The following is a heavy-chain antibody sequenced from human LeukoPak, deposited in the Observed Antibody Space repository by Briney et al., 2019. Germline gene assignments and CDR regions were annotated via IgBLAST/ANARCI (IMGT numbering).Heavy chain of an antibody. CDR1: GGSINNYY. V-gene: IGHV4-4*07. J-gene: IGHJ3*02. D-gene: IGHD2-15*01. CDR3: ARGRYCSADICSGGDAFDI. CDR2: IYTRGTT. Sequence: SETLSLTCTVSGGSINNYYWSWIRQPPGKGLEWIGRIYTRGTTNSNPSLKSRVTMSVDTSKNQFSLKLSSVTAADTAVYYCARGRYCSADICSGGDAFDIWGQGTMVYVSS.